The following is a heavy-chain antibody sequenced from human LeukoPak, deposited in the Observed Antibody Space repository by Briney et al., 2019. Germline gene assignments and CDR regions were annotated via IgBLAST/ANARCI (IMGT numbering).Heavy chain of an antibody. J-gene: IGHJ3*02. CDR2: ISYDGSNK. CDR1: GFTFSSYA. CDR3: ARVAGATSFGI. V-gene: IGHV3-30-3*01. Sequence: GGSLRLSCAASGFTFSSYAMHWVRQAPGKGLEWVAVISYDGSNKYYADSVKGRFTISRDNSKNTLYLQMNSLRAEDTAVYYCARVAGATSFGIWGQGTMVTASS. D-gene: IGHD1-26*01.